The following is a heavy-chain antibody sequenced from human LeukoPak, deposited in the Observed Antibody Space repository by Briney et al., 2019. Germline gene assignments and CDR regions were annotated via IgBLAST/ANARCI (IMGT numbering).Heavy chain of an antibody. CDR1: GGSISSYY. V-gene: IGHV4-59*01. CDR3: ARDLATAATADRAFDI. J-gene: IGHJ3*02. D-gene: IGHD6-13*01. CDR2: IYYSGST. Sequence: SETLSLTCTVSGGSISSYYRSWVRQPPGKGLEWIGYIYYSGSTNYNPSLKNRVTISVDTSKNQFSLKLSSVTAADTAVYYCARDLATAATADRAFDIWGPGTMVTVSS.